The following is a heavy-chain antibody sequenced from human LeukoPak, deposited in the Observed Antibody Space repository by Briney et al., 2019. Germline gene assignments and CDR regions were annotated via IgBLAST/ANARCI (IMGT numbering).Heavy chain of an antibody. CDR1: GYTSTNYG. CDR2: ISINRGNT. D-gene: IGHD6-19*01. J-gene: IGHJ5*02. CDR3: ARDVGITVADSFDP. Sequence: ASVKVSCKASGYTSTNYGISWVRQAPGQGLEWMGWISINRGNTNYTQKFQGRVSMTTDTSTSTAYMEPRGLRSDDTAMYYCARDVGITVADSFDPWGQGTLVTVSS. V-gene: IGHV1-18*01.